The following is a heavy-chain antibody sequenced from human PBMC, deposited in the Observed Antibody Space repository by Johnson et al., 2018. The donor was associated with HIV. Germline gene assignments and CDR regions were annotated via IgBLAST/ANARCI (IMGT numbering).Heavy chain of an antibody. D-gene: IGHD2-21*01. CDR3: ARGGHCGGDCAGAKQALDI. J-gene: IGHJ3*02. V-gene: IGHV3-66*01. CDR2: IHSGGST. CDR1: GFTFSGYW. Sequence: VQLVESGGGLVRPGESLRLSCVASGFTFSGYWMTWVRQAPGKGLEWVSVIHSGGSTYYADSVEGRFTISRDNSKNTVLLQMNSRSVEDTAVYYCARGGHCGGDCAGAKQALDIWGQGTWVTVSS.